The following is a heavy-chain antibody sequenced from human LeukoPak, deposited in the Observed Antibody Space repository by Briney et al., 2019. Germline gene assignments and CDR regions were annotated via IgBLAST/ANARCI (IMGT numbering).Heavy chain of an antibody. D-gene: IGHD6-13*01. CDR1: GFTFSSYA. CDR3: AKDSEGIASRDWYFDL. V-gene: IGHV3-23*01. CDR2: ISGSGGST. Sequence: PGGSLRLSCAASGFTFSSYAMSWVRQAPGKGLEWVSAISGSGGSTYYADSVKGRFTISRDNSKNTLYLQMNSLRAEDTAVYYCAKDSEGIASRDWYFDLWGRGTLVTVSS. J-gene: IGHJ2*01.